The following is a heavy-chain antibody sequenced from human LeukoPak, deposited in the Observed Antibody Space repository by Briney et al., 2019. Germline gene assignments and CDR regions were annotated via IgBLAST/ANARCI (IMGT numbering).Heavy chain of an antibody. CDR1: GGSISSSFHY. V-gene: IGHV4-39*01. D-gene: IGHD2-2*01. J-gene: IGHJ5*02. CDR3: ARHEDKASRTSPGRVDP. CDR2: IYYSGST. Sequence: SETLSLTCTVSGGSISSSFHYWGWIRQPPGKGLEWIGSIYYSGSTNYNPSLKSRVTISVDTSKNQFSLKLSSVTAADTAVYHCARHEDKASRTSPGRVDPRGQGTLVTVSS.